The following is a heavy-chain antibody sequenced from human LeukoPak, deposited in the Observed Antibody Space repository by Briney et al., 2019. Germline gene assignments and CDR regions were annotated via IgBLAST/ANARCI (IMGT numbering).Heavy chain of an antibody. CDR3: ARGAARFYYYYYMDV. Sequence: SETLSLTCTVSGGSISSSSCYWGWIRQPPGKGLEWIGSIYYSGSTYYNPSLKSRVTISVDTSKNQFSLKLSSVTAADTAVYYCARGAARFYYYYYMDVWGKGTTVTVSS. CDR2: IYYSGST. V-gene: IGHV4-39*07. J-gene: IGHJ6*03. D-gene: IGHD6-6*01. CDR1: GGSISSSSCY.